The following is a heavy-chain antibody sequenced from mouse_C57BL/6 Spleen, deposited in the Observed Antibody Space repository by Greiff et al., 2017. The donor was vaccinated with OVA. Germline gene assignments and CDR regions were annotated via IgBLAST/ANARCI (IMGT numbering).Heavy chain of an antibody. J-gene: IGHJ2*01. CDR3: ARGYDYDNFDY. CDR1: GFTFSDYY. D-gene: IGHD2-4*01. V-gene: IGHV5-16*01. Sequence: EVQVVESEGGLVQPGSSMKLSCTASGFTFSDYYMAWVRQVPEKGLEWVANINYDGSSTYYLDSLKSRFIISRDNAKNILYLQMSSLKSEDTATYYCARGYDYDNFDYWGQGTTLTVSS. CDR2: INYDGSST.